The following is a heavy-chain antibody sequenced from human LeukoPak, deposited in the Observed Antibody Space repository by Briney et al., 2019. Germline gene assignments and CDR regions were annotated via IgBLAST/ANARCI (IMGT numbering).Heavy chain of an antibody. D-gene: IGHD1-26*01. J-gene: IGHJ3*02. CDR3: AKDAVAYNGIYDAFDS. CDR2: ISSTGGTT. V-gene: IGHV3-23*01. Sequence: GGSLRLSCAASGITFSSYGMSWVRQAPGKGLEWVSSISSTGGTTYYADSVKGRFTISRDNSKNTLYLQMNSLRAEDTAVYYCAKDAVAYNGIYDAFDSWGQGTMVTVSS. CDR1: GITFSSYG.